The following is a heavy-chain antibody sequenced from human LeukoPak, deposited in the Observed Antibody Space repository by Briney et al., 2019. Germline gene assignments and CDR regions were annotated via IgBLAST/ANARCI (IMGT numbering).Heavy chain of an antibody. V-gene: IGHV3-33*08. CDR3: AFQGYSGFY. Sequence: PGGSLRLSCSASGFRFSDHAMHWVRQAPGKGLEWVAVIWYDGSNEHYADSVKGRFTISRDNSKNTLSLQMNSLTAEDTALYYCAFQGYSGFYWGQGTLVTVSS. D-gene: IGHD5-12*01. J-gene: IGHJ4*02. CDR2: IWYDGSNE. CDR1: GFRFSDHA.